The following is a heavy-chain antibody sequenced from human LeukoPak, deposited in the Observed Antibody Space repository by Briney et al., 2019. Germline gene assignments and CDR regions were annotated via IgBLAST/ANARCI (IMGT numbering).Heavy chain of an antibody. CDR2: IKQDGSEK. D-gene: IGHD5-18*01. Sequence: PGGSLRLSCAVSGFTFSSYWMTWVRQAPGKGLEWVAYIKQDGSEKYYVDSVKGRFTISRDNAKKSLFLQVSSLRGEDTAVYYCARDRGFSYGIDFWGQGTLVTVSS. CDR3: ARDRGFSYGIDF. V-gene: IGHV3-7*04. CDR1: GFTFSSYW. J-gene: IGHJ4*02.